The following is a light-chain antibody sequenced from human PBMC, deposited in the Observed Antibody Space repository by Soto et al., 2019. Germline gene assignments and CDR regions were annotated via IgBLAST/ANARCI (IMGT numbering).Light chain of an antibody. V-gene: IGLV2-8*01. CDR3: SSYAGSNNYV. J-gene: IGLJ1*01. Sequence: QSALTQPPSASGSPGQSVTISCTGTSSDVGAYNYLSWYQQHPGKAPKLMIYEVSKQPSGVPDRFSGSKSGNTASLTVSGLQAEDEADYYCSSYAGSNNYVFGTGTKLTVL. CDR2: EVS. CDR1: SSDVGAYNY.